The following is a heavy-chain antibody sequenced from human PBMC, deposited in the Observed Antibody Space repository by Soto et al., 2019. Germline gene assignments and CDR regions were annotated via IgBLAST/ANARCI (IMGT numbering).Heavy chain of an antibody. CDR3: ARHHPRIFRNYDSSGYYFDY. J-gene: IGHJ4*02. CDR1: GYSFTSYW. CDR2: IDPSDSYT. Sequence: PGESLKISCKGSGYSFTSYWISWVRQMPGKGLEWMGRIDPSDSYTNYSPSFQGHVTISADKSISTAYPQWSSLKASDTAMYYCARHHPRIFRNYDSSGYYFDYWGQGTLVTVSS. D-gene: IGHD3-22*01. V-gene: IGHV5-10-1*01.